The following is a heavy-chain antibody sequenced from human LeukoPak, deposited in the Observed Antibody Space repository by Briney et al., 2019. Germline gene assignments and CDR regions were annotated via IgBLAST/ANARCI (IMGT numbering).Heavy chain of an antibody. CDR2: ISGSGGST. CDR3: AKDQGSGYYDFWSGWGYYMDV. J-gene: IGHJ6*03. D-gene: IGHD3-3*01. CDR1: GFTFGSYW. Sequence: PGGSLRLSCAASGFTFGSYWMHWVRQAPGKGLEWVSAISGSGGSTYYADSVKGRFTISRDNSKNTLYLQMNSLRAEDTAVYYCAKDQGSGYYDFWSGWGYYMDVWGKGTTVTVSS. V-gene: IGHV3-23*01.